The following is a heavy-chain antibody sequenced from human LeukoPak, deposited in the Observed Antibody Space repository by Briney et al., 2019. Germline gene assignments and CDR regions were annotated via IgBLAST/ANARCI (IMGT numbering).Heavy chain of an antibody. D-gene: IGHD5-18*01. J-gene: IGHJ4*02. Sequence: PGGSLRLSCAASGFTFNNYGMHWVRQAPGKGLEWLAFIRYDGSNTYYADSVKGRFTVSRDNSKNTLYLQMNSLRAEDTAVYYCAKVFDTAMVHFDYWGQGTLVTVSS. V-gene: IGHV3-30*02. CDR3: AKVFDTAMVHFDY. CDR1: GFTFNNYG. CDR2: IRYDGSNT.